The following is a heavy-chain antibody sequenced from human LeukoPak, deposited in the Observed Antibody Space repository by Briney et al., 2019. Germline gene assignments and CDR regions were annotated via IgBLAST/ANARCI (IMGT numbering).Heavy chain of an antibody. J-gene: IGHJ4*02. V-gene: IGHV1-3*03. Sequence: ASVKVSCKASASTFSTYAIHWVRQAPGQGLEWMGWISTGNGNTRYSKAFQGRVTITRDTSASTVYMDLRGLRSEDMAVYYCARDQNTYYFDYWGQGTLVTVSS. CDR2: ISTGNGNT. CDR3: ARDQNTYYFDY. D-gene: IGHD1/OR15-1a*01. CDR1: ASTFSTYA.